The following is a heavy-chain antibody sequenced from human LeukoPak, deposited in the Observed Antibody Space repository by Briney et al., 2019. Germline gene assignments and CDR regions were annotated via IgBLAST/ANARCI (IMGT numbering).Heavy chain of an antibody. J-gene: IGHJ3*02. CDR3: AKVVGIAAAGGAFDI. CDR2: ISWNSGSI. D-gene: IGHD6-13*01. Sequence: GGSLRLSCAASGFTFDDYAMHWVRQAPGKGLEWVSGISWNSGSIGYADSVKGRFTISRDNAKNSLYLQMNSLRAEDTALYYCAKVVGIAAAGGAFDIWGQGTMVTVSS. V-gene: IGHV3-9*01. CDR1: GFTFDDYA.